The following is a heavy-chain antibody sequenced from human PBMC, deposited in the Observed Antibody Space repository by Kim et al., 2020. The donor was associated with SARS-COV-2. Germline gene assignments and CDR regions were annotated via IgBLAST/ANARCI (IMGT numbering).Heavy chain of an antibody. CDR2: IYYSGST. Sequence: SETLSLTCTVSGGSISSSSYYWGWIRQPPGKGLEWIGSIYYSGSTYYNPSLKSRVTISVDTSKNQFSLKLSSVTAADTAVYYCARGFLTGYSSSWYQLTGWFDPWGQGTLVTVSS. D-gene: IGHD6-13*01. CDR1: GGSISSSSYY. V-gene: IGHV4-39*01. CDR3: ARGFLTGYSSSWYQLTGWFDP. J-gene: IGHJ5*02.